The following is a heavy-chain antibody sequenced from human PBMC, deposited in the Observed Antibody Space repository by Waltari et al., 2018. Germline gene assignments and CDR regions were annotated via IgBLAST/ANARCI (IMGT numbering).Heavy chain of an antibody. D-gene: IGHD3-16*02. Sequence: QVQLQESGPGLVKDSETLSLTCTVSGGSLSTYHWRWIRQPAVKGLEWIGRISTSGSTIYNPSLKSRITMSVDTSKNQFSLKLTSTTAADTAMYYCAGYRRPDKAMIEVWGQGTLVTVSS. J-gene: IGHJ1*01. CDR1: GGSLSTYH. V-gene: IGHV4-4*07. CDR3: AGYRRPDKAMIEV. CDR2: ISTSGST.